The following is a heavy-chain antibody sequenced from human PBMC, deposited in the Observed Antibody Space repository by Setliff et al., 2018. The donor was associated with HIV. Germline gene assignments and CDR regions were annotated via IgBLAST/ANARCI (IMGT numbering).Heavy chain of an antibody. D-gene: IGHD5-12*01. J-gene: IGHJ3*02. V-gene: IGHV1-69*05. CDR2: IIPIFGTA. CDR1: GGTFSSYA. Sequence: GASVKVSCKASGGTFSSYAISWVRQAPGQGLEWMGGIIPIFGTANYAQQFQGKVTITTDESTSTAYMELSSLRYEDTAVYYCAIGGNGYNWVLVDAFDIWGQGTMVTVSS. CDR3: AIGGNGYNWVLVDAFDI.